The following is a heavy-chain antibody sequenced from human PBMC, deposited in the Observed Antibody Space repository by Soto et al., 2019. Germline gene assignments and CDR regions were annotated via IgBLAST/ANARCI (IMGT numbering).Heavy chain of an antibody. Sequence: QVQLVEPGGGVVQPGRPLRLSCAASGFTFSSYGMHWVRQPPAKGLEGVAVISYEGSNKYYADSVKGRFPISRNNSKNTLYLHMNSLRAEDTAVYYCAKDGYCSGGSCYSYFDYWGQGTLVTFSS. D-gene: IGHD2-15*01. CDR2: ISYEGSNK. CDR3: AKDGYCSGGSCYSYFDY. CDR1: GFTFSSYG. V-gene: IGHV3-30*18. J-gene: IGHJ4*02.